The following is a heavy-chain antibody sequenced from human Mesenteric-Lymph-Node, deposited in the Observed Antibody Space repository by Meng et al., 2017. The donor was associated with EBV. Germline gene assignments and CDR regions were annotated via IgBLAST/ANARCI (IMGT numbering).Heavy chain of an antibody. CDR2: INTNTGNP. Sequence: KYTGASVNVSCTPSGYTFTSYTIHGVRQAPGQGLEWMGWINTNTGNPTYAQGFTGRFVFSLDTSVSTAYLQISSLKSEDTAVYYCTTPAYWGQGTLVTVSS. V-gene: IGHV7-4-1*02. J-gene: IGHJ4*02. D-gene: IGHD1-1*01. CDR1: GYTFTSYT. CDR3: TTPAY.